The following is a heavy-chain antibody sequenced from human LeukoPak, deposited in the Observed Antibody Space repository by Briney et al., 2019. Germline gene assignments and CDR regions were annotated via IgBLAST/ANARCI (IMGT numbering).Heavy chain of an antibody. CDR3: AREKVGANRAFDI. CDR1: GYTFTGYY. V-gene: IGHV1-2*02. CDR2: INPNSGGT. D-gene: IGHD1-26*01. J-gene: IGHJ3*02. Sequence: ASVKVSCKASGYTFTGYYMHWVRQAPGQGLEWMGCINPNSGGTKYAQKFQGGVTLTRDTSISTAYMELSRLRSDDTAVYYCAREKVGANRAFDIWGQGTMVTVSS.